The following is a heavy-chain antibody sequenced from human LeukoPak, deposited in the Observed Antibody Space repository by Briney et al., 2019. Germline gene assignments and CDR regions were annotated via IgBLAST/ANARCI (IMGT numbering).Heavy chain of an antibody. J-gene: IGHJ4*02. Sequence: SETLSLTCAIYGGSFSDYDWNWIRQPPGKGPEWIGEINHSGSTNCNPSLKSRVTISVDTSMNLFSLKMTSVTAADTAVYYCARGVTKPDPIVEVPAAIRVAQAFDYWGQGSLVTVSS. CDR3: ARGVTKPDPIVEVPAAIRVAQAFDY. CDR2: INHSGST. D-gene: IGHD2-2*01. CDR1: GGSFSDYD. V-gene: IGHV4-34*01.